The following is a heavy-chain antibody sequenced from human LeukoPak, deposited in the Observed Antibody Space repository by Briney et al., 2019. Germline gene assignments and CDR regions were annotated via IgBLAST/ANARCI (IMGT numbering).Heavy chain of an antibody. V-gene: IGHV4-59*01. D-gene: IGHD3-3*01. J-gene: IGHJ6*02. CDR2: IYYSGST. Sequence: PSETLSPTCTVSGGSISNYYWTWIRQPPGRGLEWIGYIYYSGSTNYNPSLKSRVTISVDTSKNQFSLKLSSVTAADTAVYYCARITIFGVVIVGMDVWGQGTTVTVSS. CDR1: GGSISNYY. CDR3: ARITIFGVVIVGMDV.